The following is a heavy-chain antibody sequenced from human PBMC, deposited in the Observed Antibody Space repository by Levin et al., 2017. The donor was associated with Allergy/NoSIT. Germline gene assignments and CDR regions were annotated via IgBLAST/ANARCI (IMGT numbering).Heavy chain of an antibody. Sequence: SQTLSLTCAISGDSVSSNSAAWNWLRQSPSRGLEWLGRTYYRSKWYNDYAVSVKSRITINPDTSKNQFSLQLNSVTPEDTAVYYCARDSGAFMHDAFDIWGQGTMVTVSS. CDR1: GDSVSSNSAA. CDR3: ARDSGAFMHDAFDI. V-gene: IGHV6-1*01. D-gene: IGHD3-16*01. J-gene: IGHJ3*02. CDR2: TYYRSKWYN.